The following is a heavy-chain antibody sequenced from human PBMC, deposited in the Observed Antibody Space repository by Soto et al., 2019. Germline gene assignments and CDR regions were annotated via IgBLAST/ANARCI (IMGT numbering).Heavy chain of an antibody. V-gene: IGHV3-33*01. Sequence: QVQLVESGGGVVQPGRSLRLSCAASGFTFSNYGMHWVRQAPGKGLEWVAVLWYDGSNKYYADSVKGRFTISRDNSKNTLYLQMNSLRAEDTAVYYCARDEWGSGSIDYWGQGTLVTVSS. CDR2: LWYDGSNK. CDR1: GFTFSNYG. J-gene: IGHJ4*02. D-gene: IGHD3-10*01. CDR3: ARDEWGSGSIDY.